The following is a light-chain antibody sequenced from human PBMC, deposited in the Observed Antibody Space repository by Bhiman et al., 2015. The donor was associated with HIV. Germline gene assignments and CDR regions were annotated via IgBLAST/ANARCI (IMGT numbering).Light chain of an antibody. CDR1: SSNIGAGYD. J-gene: IGLJ1*01. Sequence: QSVLTQPPSVSGAPGQRVTISCTGSSSNIGAGYDVHWYQQLPGTAPKLLIYGNSNRPSGVPDRFSGSKSGDTASLTVSGLQAEDEATYFCSSYAGRPYVFGTGTKVTVL. CDR3: SSYAGRPYV. CDR2: GNS. V-gene: IGLV1-40*01.